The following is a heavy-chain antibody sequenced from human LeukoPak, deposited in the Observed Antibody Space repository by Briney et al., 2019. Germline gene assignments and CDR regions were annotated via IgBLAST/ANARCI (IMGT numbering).Heavy chain of an antibody. CDR2: ISAYNGNT. D-gene: IGHD1-20*01. V-gene: IGHV1-18*01. CDR3: ARELGSTVTGTDYYYYMDV. CDR1: GYTFTSYG. Sequence: ASVKVSCKASGYTFTSYGISWVRQAPGQGLEWMGWISAYNGNTNYAQKLQGRVTMTKDTSTSTAYMELRSLRSDDTAVYYCARELGSTVTGTDYYYYMDVWGKGTTVTISS. J-gene: IGHJ6*03.